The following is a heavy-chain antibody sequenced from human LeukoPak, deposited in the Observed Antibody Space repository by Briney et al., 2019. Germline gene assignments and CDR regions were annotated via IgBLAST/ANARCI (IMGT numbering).Heavy chain of an antibody. Sequence: HPGRSLRLSCAASGFTFSSYGMHWVRQAPGKGLEWVALISYDANIGSNKYYADSVKGRFTISRDNSKNTLYLQMNSLRAEDTAVYYCARDGVYDFWSGYYQDYWGQGTLVTVSS. CDR1: GFTFSSYG. V-gene: IGHV3-30*03. CDR2: ISYDANIGSNK. J-gene: IGHJ4*02. D-gene: IGHD3-3*01. CDR3: ARDGVYDFWSGYYQDY.